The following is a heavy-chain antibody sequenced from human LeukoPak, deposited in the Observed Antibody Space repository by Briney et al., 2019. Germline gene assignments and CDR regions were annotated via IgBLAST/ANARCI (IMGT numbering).Heavy chain of an antibody. J-gene: IGHJ4*02. Sequence: PGESLRLSCAASGFTFSSYWMSWVRQAPGKGLEWVSGISGSGGSTDYADSVKGRFTISRDNSKNTLYLQMNSLRAEDTAVYYCAKTQGGYSYGFWVDLGFDYWGQGTLVTVSS. CDR1: GFTFSSYW. D-gene: IGHD5-18*01. CDR2: ISGSGGST. CDR3: AKTQGGYSYGFWVDLGFDY. V-gene: IGHV3-23*01.